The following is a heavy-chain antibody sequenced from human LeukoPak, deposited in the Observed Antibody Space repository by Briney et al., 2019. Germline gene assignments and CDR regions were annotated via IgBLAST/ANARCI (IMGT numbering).Heavy chain of an antibody. J-gene: IGHJ4*02. CDR3: ARARGYSGYALGDY. Sequence: GRSLRLSCAASGFTFISYAMHWVRQAPGKGLEWVAVISYDGSNKYYADSVKGRFTISRDNSKNTLYLQMNSLRAEDTAVYYCARARGYSGYALGDYWGQGTLVTVSS. CDR1: GFTFISYA. V-gene: IGHV3-30*04. CDR2: ISYDGSNK. D-gene: IGHD5-12*01.